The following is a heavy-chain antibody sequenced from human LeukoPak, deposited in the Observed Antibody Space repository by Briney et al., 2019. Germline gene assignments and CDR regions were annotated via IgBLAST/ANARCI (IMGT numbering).Heavy chain of an antibody. CDR2: ISSSSSTI. D-gene: IGHD3-10*01. CDR1: GFTFSSYS. J-gene: IGHJ4*02. Sequence: GGSLRLSCAASGFTFSSYSMNWVRQAPGKGLEWVSYISSSSSTIYYADSVKGRFTTSRDNSKNTLYLQMNSLRAEDTAVYYCARGWFGELPNFDYWGQGTLVTVSS. V-gene: IGHV3-48*01. CDR3: ARGWFGELPNFDY.